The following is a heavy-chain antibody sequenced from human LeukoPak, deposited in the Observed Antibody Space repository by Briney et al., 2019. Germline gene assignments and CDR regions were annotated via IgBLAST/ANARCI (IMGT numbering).Heavy chain of an antibody. CDR3: TTGPGHYGMDV. J-gene: IGHJ6*04. CDR1: GFTFSNAW. Sequence: GGSLRLSCAASGFTFSNAWMSWVRQAPGKGLEWVGRIKSKTDGGTTDYAAPVKGRLTISRDDSKNTLYLQMNSLKTEDTAVYYCTTGPGHYGMDVWGKGTTVTVSS. D-gene: IGHD1-14*01. V-gene: IGHV3-15*01. CDR2: IKSKTDGGTT.